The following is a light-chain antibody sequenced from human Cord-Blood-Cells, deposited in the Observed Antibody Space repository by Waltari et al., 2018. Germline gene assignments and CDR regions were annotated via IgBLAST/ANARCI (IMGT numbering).Light chain of an antibody. CDR3: QQYYSTHT. V-gene: IGKV4-1*01. CDR1: QSVLYSSNNKNY. CDR2: WAS. J-gene: IGKJ2*01. Sequence: DIVMTQSPDCLAVSLGERATINCKSSQSVLYSSNNKNYLAWYQQKPGQPPKLLIYWASTRESGVPDRFSGSGSGTDFTLTISSLQAEDVAVYYCQQYYSTHTFGQGTKLEIK.